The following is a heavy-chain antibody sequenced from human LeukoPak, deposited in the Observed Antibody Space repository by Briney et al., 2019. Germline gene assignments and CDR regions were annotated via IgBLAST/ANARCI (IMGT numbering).Heavy chain of an antibody. CDR2: IWYDGTNK. J-gene: IGHJ4*01. CDR3: ASSYYDILTGPTELHY. CDR1: GFSFSNYG. V-gene: IGHV3-33*01. D-gene: IGHD3-9*01. Sequence: PGGSLRLSCAASGFSFSNYGMHWVRQAPGKGLEWVALIWYDGTNKYYADSVKGRFTVSRDNSKNTLFLQMNRLRVEDTAVYYRASSYYDILTGPTELHYWGQGTLVTVSS.